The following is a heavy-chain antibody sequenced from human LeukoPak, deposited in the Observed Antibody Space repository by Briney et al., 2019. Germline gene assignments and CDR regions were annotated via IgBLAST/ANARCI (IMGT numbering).Heavy chain of an antibody. D-gene: IGHD2-2*01. CDR1: GFPFTSSS. Sequence: GASVEVSFQASGFPFTSSSMQWVRPARGQRLEGIGWIVVGSGNTNYAQKFQERVTITRDMSTSTAYMELSSLRSEDTAVYYCAAANLEQLLFYWGQGTLVTVSS. CDR3: AAANLEQLLFY. J-gene: IGHJ4*02. V-gene: IGHV1-58*02. CDR2: IVVGSGNT.